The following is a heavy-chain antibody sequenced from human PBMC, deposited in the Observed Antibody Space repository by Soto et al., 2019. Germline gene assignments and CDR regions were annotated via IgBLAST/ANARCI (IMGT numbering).Heavy chain of an antibody. J-gene: IGHJ1*01. D-gene: IGHD2-21*02. CDR1: GGTFSSYA. Sequence: QVQLVQSGAEVKKPGSSVKVSCKASGGTFSSYAISWVRQAPGQGLEWMGGIIPIFGTANYAQKFQGRVTIPADESTSTAYMELSSLRSEDTAVYYCARSGLAYCGGDCYCGYFQHWGQGTLVTVSS. CDR3: ARSGLAYCGGDCYCGYFQH. CDR2: IIPIFGTA. V-gene: IGHV1-69*12.